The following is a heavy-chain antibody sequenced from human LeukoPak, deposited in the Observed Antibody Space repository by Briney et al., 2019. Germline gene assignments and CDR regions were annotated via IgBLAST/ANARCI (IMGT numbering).Heavy chain of an antibody. D-gene: IGHD2-21*01. CDR2: INSNSGGA. CDR3: AREIPGILVDY. J-gene: IGHJ4*02. V-gene: IGHV1-2*02. Sequence: ASVKVSCKASGYIFNDYYIHWVRQAPGQGLEWMGWINSNSGGAEYAQRFQGRVTMTRDTSITTAYMELSGLGNDDTALYFCAREIPGILVDYWGQGTQVTVSS. CDR1: GYIFNDYY.